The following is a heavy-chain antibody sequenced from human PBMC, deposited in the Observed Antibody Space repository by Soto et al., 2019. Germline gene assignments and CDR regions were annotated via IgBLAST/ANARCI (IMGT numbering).Heavy chain of an antibody. CDR3: ARVYYEGSGYSGHSSRQYWFDP. CDR1: GYTFTSYG. D-gene: IGHD5-12*01. Sequence: GASVKVSCKASGYTFTSYGISWVRQAPGQGLEWMGWISAYNGNTNYAQKLQGRVTMTTDTSTSTAYMELRSLRSDDTAVYYCARVYYEGSGYSGHSSRQYWFDPWGQGTLVTVSS. CDR2: ISAYNGNT. V-gene: IGHV1-18*01. J-gene: IGHJ5*02.